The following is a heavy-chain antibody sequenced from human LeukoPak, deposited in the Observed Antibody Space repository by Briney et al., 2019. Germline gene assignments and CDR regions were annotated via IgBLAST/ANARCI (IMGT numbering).Heavy chain of an antibody. D-gene: IGHD3-3*01. CDR2: IKQDGSEK. Sequence: GGSLRLSCAASGFTFGSYWMSWVRQAPGKGLEWVANIKQDGSEKYYVDSVKGRFTISRDNAKNSLYLQMNSLRAEDTAVYYCARGYYDFWSGNAFDIWGQGTMVTVSS. V-gene: IGHV3-7*01. CDR3: ARGYYDFWSGNAFDI. CDR1: GFTFGSYW. J-gene: IGHJ3*02.